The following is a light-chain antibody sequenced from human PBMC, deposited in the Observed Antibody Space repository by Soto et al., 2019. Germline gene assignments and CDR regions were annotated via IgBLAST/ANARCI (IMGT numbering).Light chain of an antibody. J-gene: IGKJ1*01. V-gene: IGKV1-17*01. CDR3: VQHNSSPWT. CDR2: SAA. CDR1: QGIRND. Sequence: DIQMTQSPSSLSASVGDRVTITCRASQGIRNDLAWYQQKPGTAPQRLIYSAASLQSGVPSRFSGSGSGTEFPLTISILQPEDFATYYCVQHNSSPWTFGQGTKVEIK.